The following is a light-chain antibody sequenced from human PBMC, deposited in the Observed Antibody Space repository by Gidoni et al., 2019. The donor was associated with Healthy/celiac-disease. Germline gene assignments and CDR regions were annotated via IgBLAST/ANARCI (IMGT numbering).Light chain of an antibody. Sequence: IVLTQSPGTLSLSPGERATLSCRASQSVTRSYLAWYQQKPGQAPRLLIYASSNRATGIPDRFSGSGSGTDFTLTISRLEPEDFAVYYCQQYGSSLLFGGXTKVEIK. CDR1: QSVTRSY. CDR2: ASS. V-gene: IGKV3-20*01. CDR3: QQYGSSLL. J-gene: IGKJ4*01.